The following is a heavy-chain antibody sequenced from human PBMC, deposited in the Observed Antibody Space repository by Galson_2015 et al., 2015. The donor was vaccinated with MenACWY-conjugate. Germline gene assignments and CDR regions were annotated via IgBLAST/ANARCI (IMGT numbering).Heavy chain of an antibody. D-gene: IGHD3-10*01. J-gene: IGHJ4*02. Sequence: TYYSDSVKGRFTTSRDNSKNTLDLQVNSLRAEDTAMYYCGRDYGWGRYYWGQGTLVTVS. V-gene: IGHV3-53*01. CDR3: GRDYGWGRYY. CDR2: T.